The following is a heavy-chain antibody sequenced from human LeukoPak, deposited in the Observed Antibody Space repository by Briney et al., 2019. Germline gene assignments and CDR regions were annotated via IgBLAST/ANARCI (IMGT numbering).Heavy chain of an antibody. CDR1: GGSISSGGYY. Sequence: PSETQSLTCTVSGGSISSGGYYWSWIRQHPGKGLEWIGYIYYSGSTYYNPSLKSRVTISVDTSKNQFSLKLSSVTAADTAVYYCAREEFTMVRGVIRDNWFDPWGQGTLVTVSS. D-gene: IGHD3-10*01. V-gene: IGHV4-31*03. CDR3: AREEFTMVRGVIRDNWFDP. CDR2: IYYSGST. J-gene: IGHJ5*02.